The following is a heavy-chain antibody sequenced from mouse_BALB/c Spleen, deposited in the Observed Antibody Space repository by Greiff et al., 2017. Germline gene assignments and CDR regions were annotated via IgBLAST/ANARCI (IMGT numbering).Heavy chain of an antibody. CDR2: ILPGSGST. V-gene: IGHV1-9*01. Sequence: QVQLQQSGAELMKPGASVKISCKATGYTFSSYWIEWVKQRPGHGLEWIGEILPGSGSTNYNEKFKGKATFTADTSSNTAYMQLSSLTSEDSAVYYCARCGGIPFAYWGQGTLVTVSA. CDR1: GYTFSSYW. CDR3: ARCGGIPFAY. J-gene: IGHJ3*01.